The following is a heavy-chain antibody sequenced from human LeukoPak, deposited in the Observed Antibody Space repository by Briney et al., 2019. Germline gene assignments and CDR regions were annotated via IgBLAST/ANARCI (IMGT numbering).Heavy chain of an antibody. J-gene: IGHJ4*02. CDR3: ARDEGYCSSTSCSALDY. Sequence: SETLSLTCTVSGGSISSYYWSWIRQPPGKGLEWIGYIYYSGSTNYNPSLKSRVTISVDTSKNQFSLKLSSVTAADTAVYYCARDEGYCSSTSCSALDYWGQGTLVTVSS. V-gene: IGHV4-59*01. CDR1: GGSISSYY. CDR2: IYYSGST. D-gene: IGHD2-2*01.